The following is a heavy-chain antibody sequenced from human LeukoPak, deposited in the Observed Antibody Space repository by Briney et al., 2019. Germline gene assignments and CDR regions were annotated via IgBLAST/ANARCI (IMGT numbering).Heavy chain of an antibody. Sequence: GGSLRLSCTGSGFTFGDYAMSWVRQAPGKGLEWVAFIRSKAYGGTPGYAASVKGRFTISRDDSKNIAYVQMNSLRTEDTAVYYCTRTPSAAAPFDYWGQGSLVTVSS. D-gene: IGHD2-2*01. CDR1: GFTFGDYA. CDR2: IRSKAYGGTP. J-gene: IGHJ4*02. V-gene: IGHV3-49*04. CDR3: TRTPSAAAPFDY.